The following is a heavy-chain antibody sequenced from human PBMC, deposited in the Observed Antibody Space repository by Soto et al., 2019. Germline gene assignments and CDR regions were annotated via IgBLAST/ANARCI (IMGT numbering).Heavy chain of an antibody. J-gene: IGHJ6*02. V-gene: IGHV4-31*03. CDR3: ARDRRHKGPDYSGMDV. CDR2: IYYSGST. CDR1: GGSISSGGYY. Sequence: PSDTLSLTCTVSGGSISSGGYYWSWIRQHPGKGLEWIGYIYYSGSTYYNPSLKSRVTISVDTSNNQFSLKLSSVTAADTAVYYCARDRRHKGPDYSGMDVWGQGTTLTISS.